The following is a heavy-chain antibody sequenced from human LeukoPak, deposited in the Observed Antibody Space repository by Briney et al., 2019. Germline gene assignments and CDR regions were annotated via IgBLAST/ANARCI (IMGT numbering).Heavy chain of an antibody. CDR2: TSSSSTYS. V-gene: IGHV3-11*06. J-gene: IGHJ4*02. D-gene: IGHD2-2*01. CDR3: ARHRYCDTTRCYGTDFDY. Sequence: GGSLRLSCAASGFTFSDYYMSWIRQAPGKGLEWVSYTSSSSTYSNYADSVKGRFTISRDNANNSLDLQMNSLRAEDTAVYYCARHRYCDTTRCYGTDFDYWGQGTLLNVSS. CDR1: GFTFSDYY.